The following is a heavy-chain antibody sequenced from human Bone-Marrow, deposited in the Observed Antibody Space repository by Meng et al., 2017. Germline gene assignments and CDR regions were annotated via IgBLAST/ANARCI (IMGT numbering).Heavy chain of an antibody. CDR2: IYSGGST. CDR1: GFTVSSNY. CDR3: AGSVRFIGYDARAFEY. Sequence: GGSLRLSCAASGFTVSSNYMSWVRQAPGKGLEWVSVIYSGGSTYYADSVKGRFTISRDNSKNTLYLQMNSLRAEDTALYYCAGSVRFIGYDARAFEYWGQGTRVTVSS. V-gene: IGHV3-53*05. J-gene: IGHJ4*02. D-gene: IGHD5-12*01.